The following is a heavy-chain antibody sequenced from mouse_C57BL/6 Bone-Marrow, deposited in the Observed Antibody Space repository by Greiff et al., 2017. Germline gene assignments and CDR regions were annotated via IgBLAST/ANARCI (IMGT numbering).Heavy chain of an antibody. CDR1: GYTFTDYY. Sequence: VQLQESGAELVRPGASVKLSCKASGYTFTDYYINWVKQRPGQGLEWIARIYPGSGNTYYNEKFKGKATLTAEKSSSTAYMQLSSLTSEDSAVYFCAREEAVVAFDYWGQGTTLTVSS. CDR3: AREEAVVAFDY. J-gene: IGHJ2*01. CDR2: IYPGSGNT. V-gene: IGHV1-76*01. D-gene: IGHD1-1*01.